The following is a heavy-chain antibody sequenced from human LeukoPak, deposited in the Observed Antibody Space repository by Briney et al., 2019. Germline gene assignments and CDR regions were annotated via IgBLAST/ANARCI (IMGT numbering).Heavy chain of an antibody. J-gene: IGHJ4*02. D-gene: IGHD6-13*01. CDR1: GYTFTTYS. Sequence: ASVKVSCKASGYTFTTYSITWVRQAPGQGLEWMGWISAYNGNAKYAQRVQGRVTMATDTSTSTAYMELRGLRSDDTAVYFCARGPRLYSSSWYVPDFWGQGTLVTVSS. CDR2: ISAYNGNA. V-gene: IGHV1-18*01. CDR3: ARGPRLYSSSWYVPDF.